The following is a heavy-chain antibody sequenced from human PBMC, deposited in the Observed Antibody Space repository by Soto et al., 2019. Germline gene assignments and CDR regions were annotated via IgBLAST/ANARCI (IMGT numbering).Heavy chain of an antibody. D-gene: IGHD2-21*02. CDR3: ARRGDSYAFDI. V-gene: IGHV4-59*01. Sequence: ASETLSLTCTVSGGSISSYYWSWIRQPPGKGLEWIGYIYYSGSTNYNPSLKSRVTISVDTSKNQFSLKLSSVTAADTAVYYCARRGDSYAFDIWGQGTMVTV. CDR1: GGSISSYY. CDR2: IYYSGST. J-gene: IGHJ3*02.